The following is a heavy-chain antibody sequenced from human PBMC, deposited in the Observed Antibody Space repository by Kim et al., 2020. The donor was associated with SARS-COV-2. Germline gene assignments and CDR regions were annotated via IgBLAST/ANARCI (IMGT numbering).Heavy chain of an antibody. CDR3: ARALPYGDNWFDP. CDR2: IYYSGST. CDR1: GGSISSSSYY. D-gene: IGHD4-17*01. J-gene: IGHJ5*02. Sequence: SETLSLTCTVSGGSISSSSYYWGWIRQPPGKGLEWIGSIYYSGSTYYNPSLKSRVTISVDTSKNQFSLKLSSVTAADTAVYYCARALPYGDNWFDPWGQGTLVTVSS. V-gene: IGHV4-39*07.